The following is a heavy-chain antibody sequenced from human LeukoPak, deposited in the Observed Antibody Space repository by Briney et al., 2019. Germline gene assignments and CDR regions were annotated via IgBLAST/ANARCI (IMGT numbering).Heavy chain of an antibody. Sequence: ASVKVSCEASGYTFTSYDINWVRQATGQGLEWMGWMNPNSGNTGYAQKFQGRVTMTRNTSISTAYMELRSPRSDDTAMYYCARTGQYYGSGSFTYYYYYYMDVWGKGTTVTISS. V-gene: IGHV1-8*01. CDR1: GYTFTSYD. D-gene: IGHD3-10*01. CDR3: ARTGQYYGSGSFTYYYYYYMDV. CDR2: MNPNSGNT. J-gene: IGHJ6*03.